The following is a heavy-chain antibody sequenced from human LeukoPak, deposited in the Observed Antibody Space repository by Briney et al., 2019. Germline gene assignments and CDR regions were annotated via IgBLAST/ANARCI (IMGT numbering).Heavy chain of an antibody. CDR3: ARHRTVGYFDY. CDR2: INHSGST. D-gene: IGHD1-14*01. J-gene: IGHJ4*02. Sequence: SETLSLTCAVYGGSFSGYYWSWIRQPPGKGLEWIGEINHSGSTNYNPSLKSRVTISVDTSKNQFSLKLNSVTAADTAVYYCARHRTVGYFDYWGRGTLVTVSS. V-gene: IGHV4-34*01. CDR1: GGSFSGYY.